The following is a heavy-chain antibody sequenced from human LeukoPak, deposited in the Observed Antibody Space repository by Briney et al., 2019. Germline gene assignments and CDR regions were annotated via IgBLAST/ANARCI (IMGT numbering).Heavy chain of an antibody. J-gene: IGHJ4*02. V-gene: IGHV1-24*01. CDR1: GYTLTELS. Sequence: GASVKVSCKVSGYTLTELSMHWVRRAPGKGLEWMGGFDPEDGETIYAQKFQGRVTMTRDTSTSTVYMELSSLRSEDTAVYYCARGVAAAGTPYWGLGTLVTVSS. CDR3: ARGVAAAGTPY. D-gene: IGHD6-13*01. CDR2: FDPEDGET.